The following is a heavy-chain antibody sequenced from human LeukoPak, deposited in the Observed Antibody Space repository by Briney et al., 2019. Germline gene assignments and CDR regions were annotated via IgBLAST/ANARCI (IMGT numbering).Heavy chain of an antibody. CDR3: ASGYYYGPGNRRNYYLDY. D-gene: IGHD3-10*01. CDR1: GGTFSSYA. CDR2: IMPIFGTA. V-gene: IGHV1-69*13. Sequence: ASVKVSCKASGGTFSSYAISWVRQAPGQGLEWMGGIMPIFGTANYTQKFQGRVTITADESTSTAYMELSSLRSEDTAVYYCASGYYYGPGNRRNYYLDYWGQGTLVTVSS. J-gene: IGHJ4*02.